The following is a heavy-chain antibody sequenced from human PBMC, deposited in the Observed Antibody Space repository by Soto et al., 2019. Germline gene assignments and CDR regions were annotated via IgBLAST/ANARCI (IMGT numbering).Heavy chain of an antibody. CDR2: IYPGDSDT. J-gene: IGHJ4*02. D-gene: IGHD1-26*01. CDR1: GYSFTSYW. Sequence: LGESLKISCKGSGYSFTSYWIGWARQMPGKGLEWMGIIYPGDSDTRYSPSFQGQVTISADKSISTAYLQWSSLKASDTAMYYCARHSTTRGSYDRLDYWGQGTLVTVSS. CDR3: ARHSTTRGSYDRLDY. V-gene: IGHV5-51*01.